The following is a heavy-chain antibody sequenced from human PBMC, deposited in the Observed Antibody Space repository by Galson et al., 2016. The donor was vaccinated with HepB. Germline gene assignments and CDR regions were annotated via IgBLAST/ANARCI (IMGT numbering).Heavy chain of an antibody. V-gene: IGHV3-11*04. CDR3: AGEKGPFDR. CDR2: ISGSGRTT. Sequence: SLRLSCAASGFTFRDHYMSWIRQGPGKGLEWVSFISGSGRTTYYADSVKGRFTVSRDNAKNSLFLAMNSLGVEDTAVYFCAGEKGPFDRWGQGTLVTVSS. J-gene: IGHJ5*02. CDR1: GFTFRDHY.